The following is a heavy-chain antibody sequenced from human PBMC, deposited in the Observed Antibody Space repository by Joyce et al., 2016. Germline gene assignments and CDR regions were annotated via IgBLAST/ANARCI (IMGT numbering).Heavy chain of an antibody. V-gene: IGHV3-30*04. CDR2: ISYDGKNT. CDR3: ARDGPKTTWDPGYYFDF. Sequence: QVKLVESGGGVVQPGRSLRLYCAASGFTFSGHSMHWVSQAPGKGLDWVAIISYDGKNTYYGDSMKGRFTISRDNSKNTVYLQVDSLRTEDTAVYYCARDGPKTTWDPGYYFDFWGQGTLVTVSS. D-gene: IGHD1-14*01. CDR1: GFTFSGHS. J-gene: IGHJ4*02.